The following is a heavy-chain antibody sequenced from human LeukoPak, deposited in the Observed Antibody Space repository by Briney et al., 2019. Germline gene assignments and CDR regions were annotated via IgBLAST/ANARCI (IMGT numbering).Heavy chain of an antibody. Sequence: ASVKVSCKASGYTFTDYYIHWVRQAPGQGPEWMGWINPNSGGTNYAQKFQGRVTMTRDTSINTAYMELSRLRSDDAAVYSCAGGITTRHFYYGMDVWGQGTTVTVSS. D-gene: IGHD3-22*01. CDR1: GYTFTDYY. CDR3: AGGITTRHFYYGMDV. CDR2: INPNSGGT. J-gene: IGHJ6*02. V-gene: IGHV1-2*02.